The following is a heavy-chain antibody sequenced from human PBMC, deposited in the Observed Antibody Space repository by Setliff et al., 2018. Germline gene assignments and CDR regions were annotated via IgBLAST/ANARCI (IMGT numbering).Heavy chain of an antibody. Sequence: SETLSLTCTVSGGSISSSSYYWGWIRQPPGKGLEWNGSIYYSGSTYYNPSLKSRVTISVDTSKNQFSLKLSSVTAADTAVYYCARGRVEMATITPFDYWGQGTLVTVSS. D-gene: IGHD5-12*01. J-gene: IGHJ4*02. CDR3: ARGRVEMATITPFDY. CDR1: GGSISSSSYY. CDR2: IYYSGST. V-gene: IGHV4-39*07.